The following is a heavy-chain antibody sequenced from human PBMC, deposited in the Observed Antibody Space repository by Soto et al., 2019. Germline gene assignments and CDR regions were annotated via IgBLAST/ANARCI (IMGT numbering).Heavy chain of an antibody. Sequence: SRTLSLTCVISGYSVSSNSAGWNLIRQSPSRGLEWLGRTYYKSKWNNDYALSVKSRITINPDTSKNQFSLHLYSVTPEDTAVYYCTGITWFRGMDVWGQGTPVTVSS. CDR2: TYYKSKWNN. J-gene: IGHJ6*02. V-gene: IGHV6-1*01. D-gene: IGHD3-10*01. CDR1: GYSVSSNSAG. CDR3: TGITWFRGMDV.